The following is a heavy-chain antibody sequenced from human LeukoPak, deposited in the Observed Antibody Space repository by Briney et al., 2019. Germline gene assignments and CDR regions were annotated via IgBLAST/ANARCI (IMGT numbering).Heavy chain of an antibody. CDR2: ISSSSSYI. Sequence: GGSLRLSCAASGFTFSSYNMNWVRQAPGKGLEWVSSISSSSSYIYYADSVKGRFTISRDNAKNSLYLQMNSLRAEDTGVYYCARVSVSLGAAALFDYWGQGTLVTVSS. V-gene: IGHV3-21*01. J-gene: IGHJ4*02. CDR1: GFTFSSYN. CDR3: ARVSVSLGAAALFDY. D-gene: IGHD6-25*01.